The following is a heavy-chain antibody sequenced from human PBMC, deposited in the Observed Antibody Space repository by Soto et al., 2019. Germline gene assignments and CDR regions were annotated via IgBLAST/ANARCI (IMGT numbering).Heavy chain of an antibody. J-gene: IGHJ6*02. D-gene: IGHD3-3*01. CDR3: ARAHDYDFWSGFLFYGMDV. Sequence: EVQLLESGGGLVQPGGSLRLSCAASRFTLSNYAMSWVRQAPGKGLEWVSGISSTGGSTYYADSVKGRFTISRDNSKNTLDLQMSSLRAEDTAIYYCARAHDYDFWSGFLFYGMDVWGQGTTVTVSS. CDR2: ISSTGGST. CDR1: RFTLSNYA. V-gene: IGHV3-23*01.